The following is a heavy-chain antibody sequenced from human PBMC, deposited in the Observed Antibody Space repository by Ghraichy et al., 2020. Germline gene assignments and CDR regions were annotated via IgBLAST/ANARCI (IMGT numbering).Heavy chain of an antibody. CDR3: ARLFTTYYYDSSGYSNWFDP. CDR1: GGSISSYY. V-gene: IGHV4-59*08. CDR2: IYYSGST. D-gene: IGHD3-22*01. Sequence: SETLSLTCTVSGGSISSYYWSWIRQPPGKGLEWIGYIYYSGSTNYNPSLKSRVTISVDTSKNQFSLKLSSVTAADTAVYYCARLFTTYYYDSSGYSNWFDPWGQGTLVTVSS. J-gene: IGHJ5*02.